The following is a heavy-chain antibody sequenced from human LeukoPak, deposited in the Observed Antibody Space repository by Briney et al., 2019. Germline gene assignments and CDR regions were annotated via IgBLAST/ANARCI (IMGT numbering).Heavy chain of an antibody. D-gene: IGHD3-16*01. CDR3: ARAFRSTGGRNWFDP. Sequence: SETLSLTCTVSGGSISSYYWSWIRQPPGKGLEWIGYIYCSGSTNYNPSLKSRVTMSVDTSKNQFSLKLSSVTAADTAVYYCARAFRSTGGRNWFDPWGQGTLVTVSS. CDR2: IYCSGST. CDR1: GGSISSYY. J-gene: IGHJ5*02. V-gene: IGHV4-59*01.